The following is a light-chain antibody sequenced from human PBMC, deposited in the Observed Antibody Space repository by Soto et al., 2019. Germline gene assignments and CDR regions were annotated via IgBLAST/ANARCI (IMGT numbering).Light chain of an antibody. CDR3: QSYDNRLSGHSV. Sequence: QSVLTQPPSVSGAPGQRVTISCTGSSSNIGAGYDVHWYQQLPGSAPKLLIYANTNRPSGVPDRFAGSKSGTSASLAITVLQAEDEADYYCQSYDNRLSGHSVFGTGTKLPS. J-gene: IGLJ1*01. CDR1: SSNIGAGYD. V-gene: IGLV1-40*01. CDR2: ANT.